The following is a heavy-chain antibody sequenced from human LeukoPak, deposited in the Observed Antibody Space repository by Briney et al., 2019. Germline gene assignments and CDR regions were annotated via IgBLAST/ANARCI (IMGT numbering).Heavy chain of an antibody. V-gene: IGHV3-23*01. Sequence: GGSLRLSCAASGFTFSNYWMSWVRQAPGKGLEWVSAISGSGGSTYYADSVKGRFTISRDNSKNTLYLQMNSLRAEDTAVYYCARMIAAAGTGYWGQGTLVTVSS. CDR1: GFTFSNYW. J-gene: IGHJ4*02. CDR3: ARMIAAAGTGY. CDR2: ISGSGGST. D-gene: IGHD6-13*01.